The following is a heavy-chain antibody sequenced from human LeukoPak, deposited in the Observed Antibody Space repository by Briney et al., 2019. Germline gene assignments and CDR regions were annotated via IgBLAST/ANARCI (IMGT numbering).Heavy chain of an antibody. D-gene: IGHD3-10*01. J-gene: IGHJ4*02. CDR1: GFTFSGSA. CDR3: TGEAGSGIDY. V-gene: IGHV3-73*01. Sequence: GGSLRLSCAASGFTFSGSAMHWVRQASGKGLEWVGRIRSKADSYATAYAASVKGRFTISRDDSKNTAYLQMNSLKTEDTAVYYCTGEAGSGIDYWGQGTLVTVSS. CDR2: IRSKADSYAT.